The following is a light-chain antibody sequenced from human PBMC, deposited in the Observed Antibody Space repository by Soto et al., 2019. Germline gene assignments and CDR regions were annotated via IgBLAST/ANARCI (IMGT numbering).Light chain of an antibody. CDR2: ERS. V-gene: IGLV2-23*01. CDR3: CSYAGSSTFYV. Sequence: QSALTQPASVSGSPGQSITISCTGTSSDVGSYNLVSWYQQHPGKAPKLMIYERSKRPSGVSNRFSGSKSGNTASLTISGLQAEDEADYYCCSYAGSSTFYVFGTGTKVTVL. CDR1: SSDVGSYNL. J-gene: IGLJ1*01.